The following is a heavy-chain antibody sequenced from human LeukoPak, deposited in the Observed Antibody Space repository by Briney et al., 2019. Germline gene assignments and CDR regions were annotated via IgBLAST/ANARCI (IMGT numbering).Heavy chain of an antibody. CDR3: ARGLTGDPFDY. D-gene: IGHD7-27*01. J-gene: IGHJ4*02. CDR2: IYYSGST. Sequence: SETLSLTCTVSGGSISSGGYYWSWIRQHPGKGLEWIGYIYYSGSTYYNPSLKSRVTISVDTSKNQLSLKLSSVTAADTAVYYCARGLTGDPFDYWGQGTLVTVSS. V-gene: IGHV4-31*03. CDR1: GGSISSGGYY.